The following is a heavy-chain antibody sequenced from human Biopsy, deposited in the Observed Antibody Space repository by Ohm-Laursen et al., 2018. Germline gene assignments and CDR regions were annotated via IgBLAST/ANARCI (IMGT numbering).Heavy chain of an antibody. CDR1: GDSINNYY. D-gene: IGHD1-26*01. Sequence: SETLSLTCTVSGDSINNYYWSWIRQPAGKGLEWIGRIYTSGSPNYNLSLESRVTMSVDTSKNQFSLNLRSVTAADTAVYYCASGTGRYYVYGAFDIWGQGTVVTVSS. CDR3: ASGTGRYYVYGAFDI. CDR2: IYTSGSP. V-gene: IGHV4-4*07. J-gene: IGHJ3*02.